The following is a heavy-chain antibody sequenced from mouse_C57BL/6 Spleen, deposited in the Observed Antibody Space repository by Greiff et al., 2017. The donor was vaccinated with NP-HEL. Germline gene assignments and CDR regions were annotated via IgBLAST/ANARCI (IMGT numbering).Heavy chain of an antibody. CDR2: ISDGGSYT. Sequence: EVQLVESGGGLVKPGGSLKLSCAASGFTFSSYAMSWVRQTPEKRLEWVATISDGGSYTYYPDNVKGRFTISRDNAKNNLYLQMSHLKSEDTAMYYWAREGDYSNSWFAYWGQGTLVTVSA. CDR3: AREGDYSNSWFAY. V-gene: IGHV5-4*01. CDR1: GFTFSSYA. J-gene: IGHJ3*01. D-gene: IGHD2-5*01.